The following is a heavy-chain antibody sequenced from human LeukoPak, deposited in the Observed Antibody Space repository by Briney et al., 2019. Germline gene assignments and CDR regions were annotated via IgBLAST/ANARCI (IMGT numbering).Heavy chain of an antibody. Sequence: GESLKISCKGPGYSFTSYWIGWVRQMPGKGLEWMGIIYPGDSDTRYSPSFQGQVTISADKSISTAYLQWSSLKASDTAMYYCARSLVYDSSGYYVTDAFDIWGQGTMVTVSS. J-gene: IGHJ3*02. CDR2: IYPGDSDT. V-gene: IGHV5-51*01. CDR3: ARSLVYDSSGYYVTDAFDI. D-gene: IGHD3-22*01. CDR1: GYSFTSYW.